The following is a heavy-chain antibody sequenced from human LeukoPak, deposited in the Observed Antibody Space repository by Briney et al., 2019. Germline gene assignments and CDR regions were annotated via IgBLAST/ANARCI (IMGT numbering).Heavy chain of an antibody. V-gene: IGHV3-48*01. CDR3: ARGLVHRSVIVVVPPLDY. CDR2: ISSSSSTI. Sequence: GGSLRLSCAASGFTFSSYSMNWVRQAPGKGLEWVSYISSSSSTIYYADSVKGRFTISRDNAKNSLYLQMNSLRAEDTAVYYCARGLVHRSVIVVVPPLDYWGQGTLVTVSS. D-gene: IGHD3-22*01. J-gene: IGHJ4*02. CDR1: GFTFSSYS.